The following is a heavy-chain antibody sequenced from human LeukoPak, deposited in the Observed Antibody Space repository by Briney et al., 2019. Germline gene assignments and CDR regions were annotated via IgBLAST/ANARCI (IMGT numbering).Heavy chain of an antibody. D-gene: IGHD3-10*01. CDR3: ASPVFGGLATRGAFDY. Sequence: GGSLRISCSASGFTVSSNYLRWVRQAPGEGVEWVSVIYSGGSQYYADSVKGRFTISRDNSKNTLYLQMNSLRADDTAVYYCASPVFGGLATRGAFDYWGQGTLVTVSS. V-gene: IGHV3-53*01. CDR1: GFTVSSNY. J-gene: IGHJ4*02. CDR2: IYSGGSQ.